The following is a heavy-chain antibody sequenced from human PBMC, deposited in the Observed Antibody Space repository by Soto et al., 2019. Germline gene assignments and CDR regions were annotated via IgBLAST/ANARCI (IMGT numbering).Heavy chain of an antibody. CDR1: GFSFSGFA. D-gene: IGHD5-18*01. CDR2: ISGLGGSI. CDR3: AKDQHTAMVYYYGMDV. Sequence: GGSLRLSCAVSGFSFSGFAMTWVRQAPGKGLEWVSSISGLGGSIYYADSVKGRFTISRDNSKKTLYLQMTSLRAEDTAVYYCAKDQHTAMVYYYGMDVWGPGTTVTVSS. V-gene: IGHV3-23*01. J-gene: IGHJ6*01.